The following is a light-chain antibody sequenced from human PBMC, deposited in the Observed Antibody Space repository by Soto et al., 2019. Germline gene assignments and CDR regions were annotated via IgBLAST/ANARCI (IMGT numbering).Light chain of an antibody. CDR3: QQYGSSIT. Sequence: EIVLTQSPGNLSLSPRERATLSCRASQSVSSSYLAWYQQKPGQAPRLLIYGASSRATGIPDRFSGSGSGTDFTLTISRLEPEDFAVYYCQQYGSSITFGQGTKV. V-gene: IGKV3-20*01. CDR1: QSVSSSY. J-gene: IGKJ1*01. CDR2: GAS.